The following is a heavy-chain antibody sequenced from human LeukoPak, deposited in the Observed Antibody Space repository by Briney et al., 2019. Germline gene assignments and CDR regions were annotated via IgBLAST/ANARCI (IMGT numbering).Heavy chain of an antibody. CDR2: ISSHGSST. V-gene: IGHV3-64*01. D-gene: IGHD3-16*01. J-gene: IGHJ6*02. CDR3: ARPLKEGGYYYGMDV. CDR1: GFTFSKYA. Sequence: GGSLRLSCAASGFTFSKYAMSWVRQAPGKGLEFVSAISSHGSSTYYGNSLKGRFNISRDNSKNTLYLQMRSLRPEDTAVYYCARPLKEGGYYYGMDVWGQGTTVTVSS.